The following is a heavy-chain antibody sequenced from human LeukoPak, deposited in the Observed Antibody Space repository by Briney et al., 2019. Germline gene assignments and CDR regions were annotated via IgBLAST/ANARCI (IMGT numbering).Heavy chain of an antibody. CDR3: GRHGGGYSFYY. V-gene: IGHV4-59*08. J-gene: IGHJ4*02. CDR2: IYDSGST. D-gene: IGHD5-24*01. Sequence: SETLSLTCTVSGASISSYYWSWIRQPPGKAQEWIGFIYDSGSTNFNPSLKSRVTMSVDTSKNQLSLKLSSVTAADTAVCYCGRHGGGYSFYYWGQGTLVTVSS. CDR1: GASISSYY.